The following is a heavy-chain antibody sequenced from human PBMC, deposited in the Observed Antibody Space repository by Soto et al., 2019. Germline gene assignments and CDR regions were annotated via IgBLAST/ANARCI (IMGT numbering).Heavy chain of an antibody. D-gene: IGHD1-26*01. CDR1: GFTFSSYG. CDR3: AKDVVVGATTGLGDYYYYYGMDV. CDR2: ISNDGSNK. Sequence: QVQLVESGGGVVQPGRSLRLSCAASGFTFSSYGMHWVRQAPGKGLEWVAVISNDGSNKYYADSVTGRFTISRDNSKNTLFLQMNSLRAEDTAVYYCAKDVVVGATTGLGDYYYYYGMDVWGQGTTVTVAS. V-gene: IGHV3-30*18. J-gene: IGHJ6*02.